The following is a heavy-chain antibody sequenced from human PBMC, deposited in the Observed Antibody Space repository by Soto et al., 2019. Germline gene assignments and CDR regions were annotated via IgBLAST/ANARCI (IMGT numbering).Heavy chain of an antibody. CDR2: ISYDGSNK. CDR3: AKDSILRGMLFENFDY. Sequence: QVQLVESGGGVVQPGRSLRLSCAASGFTFSSYGMHWVRQAPGKGLEWVAVISYDGSNKYYADSVKGRFTISRDNSKNTLYLQMNSLRAEDTAVYYCAKDSILRGMLFENFDYWGQGTLVTVSS. D-gene: IGHD3-16*01. CDR1: GFTFSSYG. V-gene: IGHV3-30*18. J-gene: IGHJ4*02.